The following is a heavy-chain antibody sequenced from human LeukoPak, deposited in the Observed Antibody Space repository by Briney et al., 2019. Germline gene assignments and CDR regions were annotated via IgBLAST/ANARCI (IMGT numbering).Heavy chain of an antibody. D-gene: IGHD3-10*01. V-gene: IGHV4-61*01. Sequence: SETLSLTCTVSGGSISSSNYYWGWIRQPPGKGLEWIGYITGSIYFSGSTKYDPSLESRVTMSVDTSKNQFSLTLSSVTAADTAVYYCARDPRDYGSGSYWDVWGQGTTVTVSS. CDR3: ARDPRDYGSGSYWDV. CDR2: ITGSIYFSGST. J-gene: IGHJ6*02. CDR1: GGSISSSNYY.